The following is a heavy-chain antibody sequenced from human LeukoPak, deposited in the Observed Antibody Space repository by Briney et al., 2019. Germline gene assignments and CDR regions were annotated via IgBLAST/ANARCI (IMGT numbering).Heavy chain of an antibody. CDR3: ARDLPGYGVHGY. V-gene: IGHV3-30*02. J-gene: IGHJ4*02. CDR1: GFTFSSYG. D-gene: IGHD4-17*01. Sequence: PGGSLRLSCAASGFTFSSYGMHWVRQAPGKGLEWVAFIRYDGSNKYYADSVKGRFTISRDNAKNSLYLQMNSLRAEDTAVYYCARDLPGYGVHGYWGQGTLVTVSS. CDR2: IRYDGSNK.